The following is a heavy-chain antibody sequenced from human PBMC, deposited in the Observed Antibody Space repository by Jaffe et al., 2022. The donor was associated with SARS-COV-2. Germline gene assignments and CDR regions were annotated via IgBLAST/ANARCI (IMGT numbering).Heavy chain of an antibody. Sequence: EVQLLESGGGLVQPGGSLRLSCAASGFTFSSYAMSWVRQAPGKGLEWVSAISGSGGSTYYADSVKGRFTISRDNSKNTLYLQMNSLRAEDTAVYYCAKGVGYCSGGSCYGGYYYGMDVWGQGTTVTVSS. V-gene: IGHV3-23*01. CDR3: AKGVGYCSGGSCYGGYYYGMDV. J-gene: IGHJ6*02. D-gene: IGHD2-15*01. CDR2: ISGSGGST. CDR1: GFTFSSYA.